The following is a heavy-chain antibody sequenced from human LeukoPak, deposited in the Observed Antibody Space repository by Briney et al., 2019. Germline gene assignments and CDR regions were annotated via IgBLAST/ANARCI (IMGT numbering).Heavy chain of an antibody. D-gene: IGHD2-21*02. J-gene: IGHJ4*02. Sequence: PGGSLRLSCAASGFTFSSYAMSWVRQAPGKGLEWVSIMSGGAGTTYYAASMKGRFTISRDNSKNTLYLQMNSLRAEDTAVYYCAKGREVYGDSRFDYWGQGTLVTVSS. CDR3: AKGREVYGDSRFDY. CDR2: MSGGAGTT. V-gene: IGHV3-23*01. CDR1: GFTFSSYA.